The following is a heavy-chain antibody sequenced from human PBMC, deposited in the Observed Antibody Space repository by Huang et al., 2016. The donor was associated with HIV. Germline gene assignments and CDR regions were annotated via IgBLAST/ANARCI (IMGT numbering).Heavy chain of an antibody. CDR1: GFTFSSYG. D-gene: IGHD6-13*01. V-gene: IGHV3-30*18. CDR2: ISDDAKTK. J-gene: IGHJ4*02. Sequence: QVQLVESGGGVVQPGRSLRISGAASGFTFSSYGMHWVRQVPGKGLECVAVISDDAKTKYYADSVKVRFSISRDNSKTTVYRQLNSLRLEDTAVYYCAKGGSAAAVLDFWGQGTLVTVSS. CDR3: AKGGSAAAVLDF.